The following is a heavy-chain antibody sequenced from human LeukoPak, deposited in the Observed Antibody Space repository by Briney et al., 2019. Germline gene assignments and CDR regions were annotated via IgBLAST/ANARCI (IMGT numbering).Heavy chain of an antibody. CDR1: GDSIITYY. D-gene: IGHD5-12*01. CDR3: ARHSRGYDSEFGY. Sequence: PSETLSLTCTVSGDSIITYYWSWIRQPPGKGLEWIGYMYYSGSTNYNPSLKSRVTISVDKSRNQSSLTLSSVTAADTAVYYCARHSRGYDSEFGYWGQGILVTVSS. CDR2: MYYSGST. V-gene: IGHV4-59*08. J-gene: IGHJ4*02.